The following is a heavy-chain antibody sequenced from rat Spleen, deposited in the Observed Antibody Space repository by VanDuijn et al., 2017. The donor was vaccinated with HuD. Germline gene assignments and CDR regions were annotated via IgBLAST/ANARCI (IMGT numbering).Heavy chain of an antibody. Sequence: QVQLKESGPGLVQPSQTLSLTCTVSGFSLRSYHVSWIRQPPGKGLEWIGAISSGGTSYYNSVLNPRVSISRDISKSQVFLKMNSLQTEDTAMYFCARGWERFAYWGQGTLVTVSS. CDR1: GFSLRSYH. D-gene: IGHD5-1*01. CDR2: ISSGGTS. V-gene: IGHV2-6*01. CDR3: ARGWERFAY. J-gene: IGHJ3*01.